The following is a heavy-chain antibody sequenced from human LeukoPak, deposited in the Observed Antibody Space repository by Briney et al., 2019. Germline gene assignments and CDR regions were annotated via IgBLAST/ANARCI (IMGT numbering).Heavy chain of an antibody. D-gene: IGHD5-18*01. CDR2: IHPGNSET. Sequence: GESLKISCKGSGYSFSSYWIAWVRQMPGKGLEWMGIIHPGNSETTYNPSFQGQVTMSADKSISTAYLQWSSLEDTDTAMYYCARHRQPTIQGGVDYWGQGTLVTVSS. CDR3: ARHRQPTIQGGVDY. J-gene: IGHJ4*02. V-gene: IGHV5-51*01. CDR1: GYSFSSYW.